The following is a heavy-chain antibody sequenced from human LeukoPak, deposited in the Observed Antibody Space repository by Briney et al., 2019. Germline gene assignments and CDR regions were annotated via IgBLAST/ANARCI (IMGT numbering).Heavy chain of an antibody. D-gene: IGHD3-22*01. CDR3: ARSYYYDSSGSKDAFDI. V-gene: IGHV4-61*02. CDR2: INTSGST. Sequence: SQTLSLTCTVSGGSISSGSYYWSWIRQPAGKGLEWIGRINTSGSTNYNPSLKSRVTISVDTSKNQFSLRLSSVTAADTAVYYCARSYYYDSSGSKDAFDIWGQGTMVTVSS. CDR1: GGSISSGSYY. J-gene: IGHJ3*02.